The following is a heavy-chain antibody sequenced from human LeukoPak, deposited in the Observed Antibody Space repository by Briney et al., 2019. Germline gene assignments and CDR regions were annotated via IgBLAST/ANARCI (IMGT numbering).Heavy chain of an antibody. J-gene: IGHJ4*02. Sequence: GGSLRLSCAASGFTFSSYGMSWVRQAPGKGLDWVSAISGSGDTTYFADSVKGRFTISRDNSKNTLYLQMNSLRAEDTAVYYCAKDRRLAAFDYGGQGTLVTVSS. CDR3: AKDRRLAAFDY. CDR1: GFTFSSYG. D-gene: IGHD6-25*01. CDR2: ISGSGDTT. V-gene: IGHV3-23*01.